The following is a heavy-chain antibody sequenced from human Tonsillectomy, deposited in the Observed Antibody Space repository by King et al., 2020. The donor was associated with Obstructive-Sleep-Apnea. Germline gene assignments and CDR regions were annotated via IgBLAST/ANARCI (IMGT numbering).Heavy chain of an antibody. CDR3: AKEGVAARRWYFDL. CDR1: GFTFSSYC. J-gene: IGHJ2*01. CDR2: IWYDGSNK. Sequence: VQLVESGGGVVQPGRSLRLSFAASGFTFSSYCMHWVRQAPGKGLEWVGVIWYDGSNKYFADSVKGRFTISRDNSKNTLYLQMNSLRVEDTAVYYCAKEGVAARRWYFDLWGRGTLVTVSS. V-gene: IGHV3-33*06. D-gene: IGHD6-6*01.